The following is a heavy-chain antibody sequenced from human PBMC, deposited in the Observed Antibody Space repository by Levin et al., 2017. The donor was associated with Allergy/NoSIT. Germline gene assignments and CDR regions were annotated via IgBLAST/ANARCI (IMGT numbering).Heavy chain of an antibody. CDR2: IYSGGST. D-gene: IGHD3-10*01. CDR3: ARGSDGSGSLAPVGWYFDL. J-gene: IGHJ2*01. Sequence: GGSLRLSCAASGFTVSSNYMSWVRQAPGKGLEWVSVIYSGGSTYYADSVKGRFTISRDNSKNTLYLQMNSLRAEDTAVYYCARGSDGSGSLAPVGWYFDLWGRGTLVTVSS. V-gene: IGHV3-53*01. CDR1: GFTVSSNY.